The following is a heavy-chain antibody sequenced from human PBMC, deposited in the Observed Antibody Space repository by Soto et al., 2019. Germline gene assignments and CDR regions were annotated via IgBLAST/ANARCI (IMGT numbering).Heavy chain of an antibody. D-gene: IGHD6-13*01. Sequence: QVQLVQSGAEVKKPGSSVKVSCKASGGTFSSYAISWVRQAPGQGLEWMGGIIPIFGTANYAQKFQGRVTXXAXEXXSTAYMELSSLRSEDTAVYYCARVMGIAEIDYFDYWGQGTLVTVSS. J-gene: IGHJ4*02. CDR1: GGTFSSYA. CDR3: ARVMGIAEIDYFDY. V-gene: IGHV1-69*12. CDR2: IIPIFGTA.